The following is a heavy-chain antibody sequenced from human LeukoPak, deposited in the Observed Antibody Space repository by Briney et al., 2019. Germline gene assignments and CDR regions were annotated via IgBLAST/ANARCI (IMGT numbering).Heavy chain of an antibody. CDR2: IKEDGSEK. D-gene: IGHD3-22*01. CDR1: GFTFSSCW. Sequence: GGSLRLSCAASGFTFSSCWMTWVRQAPGKGLEWVANIKEDGSEKYYVDSVKGRFTISRDNAKNSLYPQMNSLRAEDTAVYYCARLDYGSSGYYVHWGQGTLVTVSS. J-gene: IGHJ4*02. CDR3: ARLDYGSSGYYVH. V-gene: IGHV3-7*04.